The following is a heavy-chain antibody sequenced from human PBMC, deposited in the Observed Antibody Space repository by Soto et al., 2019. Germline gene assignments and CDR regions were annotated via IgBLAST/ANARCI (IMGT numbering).Heavy chain of an antibody. D-gene: IGHD3-3*01. Sequence: KPSETLSLTCSVSGAFINTGSYYWSWIRQPPGKGLEWIGNMDYSGRTNYKLSLKNRVTISGDTSKNQFSLRLKSVTAADTAVYYCARTYYHLWSASGDAVIWSQGTVVTVSS. CDR2: MDYSGRT. V-gene: IGHV4-61*01. J-gene: IGHJ3*02. CDR1: GAFINTGSYY. CDR3: ARTYYHLWSASGDAVI.